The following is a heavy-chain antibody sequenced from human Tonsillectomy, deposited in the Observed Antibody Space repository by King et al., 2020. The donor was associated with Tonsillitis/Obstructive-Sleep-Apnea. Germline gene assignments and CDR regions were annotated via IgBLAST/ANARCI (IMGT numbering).Heavy chain of an antibody. Sequence: VQLVESGGGLVQPGESLRLSCAASGFRFSNYWMHWVRQAPGKGQLWVSHINPDGSNRKYADSVKGRFTISRDNARNTLYLQMDSLRVEDTAVYYCLHDSDGPDYWGQGTLVTVSS. CDR2: INPDGSNR. D-gene: IGHD3-22*01. J-gene: IGHJ4*02. V-gene: IGHV3-74*03. CDR1: GFRFSNYW. CDR3: LHDSDGPDY.